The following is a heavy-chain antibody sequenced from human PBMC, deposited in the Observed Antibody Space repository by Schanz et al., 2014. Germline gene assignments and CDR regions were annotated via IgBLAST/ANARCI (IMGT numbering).Heavy chain of an antibody. D-gene: IGHD3-10*01. CDR3: ARSEMDRGVIWGY. CDR2: ITSGSAK. V-gene: IGHV3-11*04. Sequence: QVQLVESGGGLVKPGGSLRLSCTASGFTFRDYQMTWIRQAPGKGLEWVSYITSGSAKFYADSVKGRFTISRDNAKNSLYLQMNSLRVEDTAVYYCARSEMDRGVIWGYWGQGTLVTVSS. CDR1: GFTFRDYQ. J-gene: IGHJ4*02.